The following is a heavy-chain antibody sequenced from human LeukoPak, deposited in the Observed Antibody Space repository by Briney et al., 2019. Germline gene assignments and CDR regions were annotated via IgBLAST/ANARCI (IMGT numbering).Heavy chain of an antibody. CDR3: ARAVPSTYYYDSSGYPDY. Sequence: GGSLRLSCAASGFTFSSYAMHWVRQAPGKGLEWVAVISYDGSNKYYADSVKGRFTISRDNAKNSLYLQMNSLRAEDTAVYYCARAVPSTYYYDSSGYPDYWGQGTLVTVSS. D-gene: IGHD3-22*01. CDR1: GFTFSSYA. CDR2: ISYDGSNK. J-gene: IGHJ4*02. V-gene: IGHV3-30*04.